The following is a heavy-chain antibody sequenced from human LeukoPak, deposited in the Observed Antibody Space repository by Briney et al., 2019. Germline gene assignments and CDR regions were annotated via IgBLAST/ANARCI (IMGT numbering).Heavy chain of an antibody. D-gene: IGHD2-21*01. J-gene: IGHJ6*02. CDR2: ITTSGST. Sequence: GGSLRLSCAASGLTASHNVNNAMSWVRHAPGKGLEWVSGITTSGSTYYADSVKGRFTISRENSNNTLYLHMGSLRAEDTAVYYCAKAPVWNYYYGLDVWGQGTTVTVSS. CDR1: GLTASHNVNNA. CDR3: AKAPVWNYYYGLDV. V-gene: IGHV3-23*01.